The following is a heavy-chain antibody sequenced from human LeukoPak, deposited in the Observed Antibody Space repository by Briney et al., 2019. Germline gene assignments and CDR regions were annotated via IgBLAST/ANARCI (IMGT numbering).Heavy chain of an antibody. J-gene: IGHJ3*02. CDR1: GGSISSYY. Sequence: SETLSLTCTVSGGSISSYYWSWIRQPPGKGLEWIGNIYYGGSTYYNPSLKSRVTISVDTSKNQFSLRLSSVTAADTAVYYCATLTREINAFDIWGQGTMVTGS. CDR2: IYYGGST. V-gene: IGHV4-59*04. CDR3: ATLTREINAFDI. D-gene: IGHD5-24*01.